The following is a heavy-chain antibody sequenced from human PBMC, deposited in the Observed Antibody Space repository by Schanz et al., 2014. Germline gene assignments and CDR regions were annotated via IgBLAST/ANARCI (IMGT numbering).Heavy chain of an antibody. CDR3: ARDFSAYVGNYFDY. CDR1: GGTFSSDT. CDR2: ITAYNGDT. D-gene: IGHD5-12*01. Sequence: QVQLVQSGAEVKKPGSSVKVSCKASGGTFSSDTFSWVRQAPGQGLEWMGWITAYNGDTNYALKLQGRVTMTTDTSTGTAYMELRSLRSDDTAVYYCARDFSAYVGNYFDYWGQGTLVTVSS. V-gene: IGHV1-18*01. J-gene: IGHJ4*02.